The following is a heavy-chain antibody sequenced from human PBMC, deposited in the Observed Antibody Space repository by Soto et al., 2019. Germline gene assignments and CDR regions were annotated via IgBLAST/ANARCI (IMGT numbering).Heavy chain of an antibody. V-gene: IGHV3-48*02. CDR2: ISSTSSTK. CDR3: ARRITMVRGPYYYYGLDV. D-gene: IGHD3-10*01. Sequence: PGGSLRLSCAASGFTFSSHAMNWVRQAPWKGLEWVSFISSTSSTKNYADSVKGRFTISRDNAKNSLYLQMSSLRDEDTAVYYCARRITMVRGPYYYYGLDVWGQGTTVTVS. CDR1: GFTFSSHA. J-gene: IGHJ6*02.